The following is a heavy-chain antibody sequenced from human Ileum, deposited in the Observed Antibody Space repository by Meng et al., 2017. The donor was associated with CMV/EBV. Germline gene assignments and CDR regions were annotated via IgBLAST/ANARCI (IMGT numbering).Heavy chain of an antibody. V-gene: IGHV3-21*01. D-gene: IGHD4-17*01. CDR2: ISSSSSYI. CDR1: GFTFSSYS. J-gene: IGHJ4*02. Sequence: GESLKISCPASGFTFSSYSMNWVRQAPGKGLEWVSSISSSSSYIYYADSVKGRFTISRDNAKNSLYLQMNSLRAEDTAVYYCARATVTTNWGQGTLVTVSS. CDR3: ARATVTTN.